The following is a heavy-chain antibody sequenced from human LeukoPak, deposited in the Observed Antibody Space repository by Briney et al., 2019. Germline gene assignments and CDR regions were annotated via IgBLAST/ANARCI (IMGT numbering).Heavy chain of an antibody. CDR3: TRRIVVVPAANPFDY. CDR2: IYHSGST. D-gene: IGHD2-2*01. J-gene: IGHJ4*02. Sequence: SGTLSLTCAVSGGAISGSNWWSWVRQPPGKGLEGIGVIYHSGSTNYNPSLKSRVTISVDKSKNPLSLKLSSVTAADTAVYYCTRRIVVVPAANPFDYWGQGTLVTVSS. CDR1: GGAISGSNW. V-gene: IGHV4-4*02.